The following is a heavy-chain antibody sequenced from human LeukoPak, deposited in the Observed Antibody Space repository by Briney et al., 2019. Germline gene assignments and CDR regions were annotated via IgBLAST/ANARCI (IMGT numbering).Heavy chain of an antibody. CDR1: GFTFSSYA. Sequence: GGSLRLSCAASGFTFSSYAMSWVRQAPGKGLEWVSTITATGTYTYYADSVKGRFTISRDNSKDTLYLQMNSLRADDTAVYYCAKDWCSASSCYIDYWGQGTLVTVSS. V-gene: IGHV3-23*01. CDR2: ITATGTYT. CDR3: AKDWCSASSCYIDY. D-gene: IGHD2-15*01. J-gene: IGHJ4*02.